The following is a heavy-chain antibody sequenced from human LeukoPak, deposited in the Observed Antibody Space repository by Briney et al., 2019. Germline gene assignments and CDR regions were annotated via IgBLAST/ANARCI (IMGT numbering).Heavy chain of an antibody. Sequence: PGGSLRLSCSASGFTFSAYAMHWVRQAPGKGLEHVSIVSADGVSTYYAMSVKGRFTISSDNSKSTVYLQVGSLRGEDMAMYYCVTNIAGAFDIWGQGTMVTVSS. CDR1: GFTFSAYA. CDR2: VSADGVST. V-gene: IGHV3-64*01. D-gene: IGHD1-1*01. J-gene: IGHJ3*02. CDR3: VTNIAGAFDI.